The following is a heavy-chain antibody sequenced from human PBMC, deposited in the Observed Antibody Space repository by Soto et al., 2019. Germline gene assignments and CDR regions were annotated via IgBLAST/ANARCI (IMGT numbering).Heavy chain of an antibody. CDR3: AREDIVVVPAAIPHYYYYGMDV. D-gene: IGHD2-2*02. CDR1: GGSISSSRYY. V-gene: IGHV4-39*02. J-gene: IGHJ6*02. CDR2: IYYSGST. Sequence: PSETLSLTCTASGGSISSSRYYWVWIRHPPGKGLEWIGSIYYSGSTYYNPSLKRRVTISVDTSKNQFSLKLSSVTAADTAVYYCAREDIVVVPAAIPHYYYYGMDVWGQGTTVTVSS.